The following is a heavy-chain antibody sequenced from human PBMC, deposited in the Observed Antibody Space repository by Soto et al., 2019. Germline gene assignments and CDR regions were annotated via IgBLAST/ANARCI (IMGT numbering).Heavy chain of an antibody. CDR2: IKSKTDGGTT. Sequence: GGSLRLSCAASGFTFSNAWMNWVRQAPGKGLEWVGRIKSKTDGGTTDYAAPVKGRFTISRDDSKNTLYLQMNSLKTEDTAVYYCTTDVDTAMARYYYYGMDVWGQGTTVTVSS. D-gene: IGHD5-18*01. CDR1: GFTFSNAW. V-gene: IGHV3-15*07. J-gene: IGHJ6*02. CDR3: TTDVDTAMARYYYYGMDV.